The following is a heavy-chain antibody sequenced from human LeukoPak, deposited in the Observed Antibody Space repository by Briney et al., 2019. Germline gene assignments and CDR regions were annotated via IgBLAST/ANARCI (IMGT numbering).Heavy chain of an antibody. Sequence: GESLQISCKCSGYRFTNYWIGWLRPLPGKGLEWMGIIYPGDSDTRYSPSFQGQVTISADKSIRNAYLQWSSLKASDTAMYYCARLARTTVTTTAYYYYYMDVWGKGTTVPVS. CDR1: GYRFTNYW. D-gene: IGHD4-11*01. CDR3: ARLARTTVTTTAYYYYYMDV. J-gene: IGHJ6*03. CDR2: IYPGDSDT. V-gene: IGHV5-51*01.